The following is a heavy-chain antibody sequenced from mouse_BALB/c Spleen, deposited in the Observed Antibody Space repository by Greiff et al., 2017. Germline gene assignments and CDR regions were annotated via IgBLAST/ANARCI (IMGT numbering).Heavy chain of an antibody. J-gene: IGHJ4*01. D-gene: IGHD1-1*01. Sequence: EVKLLESGPGLVKPSQSLSLTCSVTGYSITSGYYWNWIRQFPGNKLEWMGYISYDGSNNYNPSLKNRISITRDTSKNQFFLKLNSVTTEDTATYYCARARAPYGSSTYAMDYWGQGTSVTVSS. V-gene: IGHV3-6*02. CDR1: GYSITSGYY. CDR3: ARARAPYGSSTYAMDY. CDR2: ISYDGSN.